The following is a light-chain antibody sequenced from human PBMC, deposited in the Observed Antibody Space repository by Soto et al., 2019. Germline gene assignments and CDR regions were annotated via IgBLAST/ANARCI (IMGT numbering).Light chain of an antibody. Sequence: DSVLTQSPGTLSSSPGERATLFCRASQSVTDNYLAWYQHKPGQPPRLLIYAASSRATGIPDRFSGSGSGTDFTLTISRLEPEDVAVYYCQQYGNSRVFGPGTKVDI. CDR2: AAS. CDR1: QSVTDNY. J-gene: IGKJ3*01. CDR3: QQYGNSRV. V-gene: IGKV3-20*01.